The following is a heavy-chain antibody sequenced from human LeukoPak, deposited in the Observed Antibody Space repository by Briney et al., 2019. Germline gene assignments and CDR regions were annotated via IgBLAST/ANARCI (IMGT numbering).Heavy chain of an antibody. CDR2: IYYSGST. CDR1: GGSISSSSYY. D-gene: IGHD2-2*01. V-gene: IGHV4-39*01. J-gene: IGHJ4*02. CDR3: ARRGDCSSTSCFDY. Sequence: PSETLSLTCTVSGGSISSSSYYWGWIRQPPGKGLEWIGSIYYSGSTYYNPSLKSRVTISVDTSKNQFSLKLSSVTAADTAVYYCARRGDCSSTSCFDYWGQGTLVTVSS.